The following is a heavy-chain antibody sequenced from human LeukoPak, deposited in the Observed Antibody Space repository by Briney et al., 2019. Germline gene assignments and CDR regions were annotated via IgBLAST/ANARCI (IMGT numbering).Heavy chain of an antibody. V-gene: IGHV3-11*01. CDR1: GFTFSDYY. CDR3: ARGRYCSSTSCSYYFDY. J-gene: IGHJ4*02. Sequence: GGSLRLSCAASGFTFSDYYMSWIRQAPGKGLEWVSYISSSGSTIYYADSVKGRFTISRDNAKNSLYLQMSSLRAEDTAVYYSARGRYCSSTSCSYYFDYWGQGTLVTVSS. CDR2: ISSSGSTI. D-gene: IGHD2-2*01.